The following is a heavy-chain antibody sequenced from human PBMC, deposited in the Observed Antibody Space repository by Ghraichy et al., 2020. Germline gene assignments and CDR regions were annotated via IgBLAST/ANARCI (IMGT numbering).Heavy chain of an antibody. D-gene: IGHD6-6*01. Sequence: GSLRLSCTASGFNVSSNYMSWVRQAPGKGLEWVSVSYRGDSSYYAGAVKGRFTMSRDNSKNTVDLQMNSVRVEDTAVYYCARVGPSSTSYAMDVWGQGTTVTVSS. CDR1: GFNVSSNY. CDR3: ARVGPSSTSYAMDV. V-gene: IGHV3-53*01. CDR2: SYRGDSS. J-gene: IGHJ6*02.